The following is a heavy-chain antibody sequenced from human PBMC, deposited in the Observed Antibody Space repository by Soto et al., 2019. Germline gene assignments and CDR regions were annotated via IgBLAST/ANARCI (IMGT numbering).Heavy chain of an antibody. J-gene: IGHJ4*02. CDR3: ASNDILTGYIDY. CDR1: GGSISSGGYY. CDR2: IYYSGST. D-gene: IGHD3-9*01. V-gene: IGHV4-31*03. Sequence: SETLSLTCTVSGGSISSGGYYWSWIRQHPGKGLEWIGYIYYSGSTYYNPSLKSRDTISVDTSKNQFSLKLSSVTAADTAVYYCASNDILTGYIDYWGQGTLVTVSS.